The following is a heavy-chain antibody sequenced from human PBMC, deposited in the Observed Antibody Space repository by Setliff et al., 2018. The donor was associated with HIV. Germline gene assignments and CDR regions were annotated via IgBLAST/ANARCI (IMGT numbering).Heavy chain of an antibody. CDR2: VYYRAKTGATT. CDR3: AREGARHYGSGRYHSWFDP. J-gene: IGHJ5*02. CDR1: GGSFSGYY. D-gene: IGHD3-10*01. Sequence: PSETLSLTCAVYGGSFSGYYWSWIRQAPGKGLQWIGNVYYRAKTGATTDHNPSLRSRISISLDVSKNQLSLRLSSVTAADTAVYYCAREGARHYGSGRYHSWFDPWGQGTQVTVS. V-gene: IGHV4-59*12.